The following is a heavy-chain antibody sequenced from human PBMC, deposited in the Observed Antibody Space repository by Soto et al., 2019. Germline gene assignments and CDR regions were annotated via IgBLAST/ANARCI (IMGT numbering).Heavy chain of an antibody. D-gene: IGHD2-15*01. J-gene: IGHJ4*02. Sequence: ASVKVSCKASGYTFTSYYMHWVRQAPGQGLEWMGIINPSGGSTSYAQKFQGRVTMTRDTSTSTVYMELSSLRSEDTAVYYCASSDCSGGSCYSSLDYWGQGTLVTVSS. CDR3: ASSDCSGGSCYSSLDY. CDR2: INPSGGST. V-gene: IGHV1-46*03. CDR1: GYTFTSYY.